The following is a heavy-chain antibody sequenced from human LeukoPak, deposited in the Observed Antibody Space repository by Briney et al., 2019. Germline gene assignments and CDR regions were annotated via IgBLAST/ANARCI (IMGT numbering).Heavy chain of an antibody. D-gene: IGHD6-19*01. CDR3: AREVAVAGTDLDY. CDR1: GFTFSSYS. CDR2: ISSSSSYI. V-gene: IGHV3-21*01. J-gene: IGHJ4*02. Sequence: PGGSLRLSCAASGFTFSSYSMNWVRQAPGKGLEWVSSISSSSSYIYYADSVKGRFTISRDNAKNSLYLQMNSLRAEDTAVYYCAREVAVAGTDLDYWGQGTLVTVSS.